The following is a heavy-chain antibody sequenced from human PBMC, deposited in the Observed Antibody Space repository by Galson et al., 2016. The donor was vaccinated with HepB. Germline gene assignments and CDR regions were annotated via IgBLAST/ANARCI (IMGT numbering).Heavy chain of an antibody. Sequence: SETLSLTCTVSGGSISSINWWTWVRQPPGKGLEWIGESDQSGTTNYNPSLKSRVTISVDKYKNQFSLTMTSVTAADTAVYYCAREGWSETCGYGYWGRGTRVTFAS. J-gene: IGHJ4*02. D-gene: IGHD3-22*01. CDR2: SDQSGTT. CDR3: AREGWSETCGYGY. V-gene: IGHV4-4*02. CDR1: GGSISSINW.